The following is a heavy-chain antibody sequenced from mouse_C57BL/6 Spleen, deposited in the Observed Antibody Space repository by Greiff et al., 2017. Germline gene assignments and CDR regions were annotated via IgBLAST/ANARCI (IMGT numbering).Heavy chain of an antibody. CDR3: ARSFITTVKGGYFDY. CDR1: GYTFTSYW. V-gene: IGHV1-52*01. CDR2: IDPSDSET. Sequence: QVQLQQPGAELVRPGSSVKLSCKASGYTFTSYWMHWVKQRPIQGLEWIGNIDPSDSETHYNQKFKDKATLTVDKSSSTADMQLSSLTSEDSAVYYCARSFITTVKGGYFDYWGQGTTRTVSS. D-gene: IGHD1-1*01. J-gene: IGHJ2*01.